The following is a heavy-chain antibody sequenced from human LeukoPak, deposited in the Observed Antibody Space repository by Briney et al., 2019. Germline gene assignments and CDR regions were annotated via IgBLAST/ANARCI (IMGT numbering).Heavy chain of an antibody. CDR2: ISAYNGNT. V-gene: IGHV1-18*01. Sequence: VASVKVSCKASGYTFTSYGISWVRQAPGQGLEWMGWISAYNGNTNYAQKLQGRVTMTTDTSTSTAYMELSRLRSDDTAVYYCARGILLTGYYSPNDYWGQGTLVTVSS. CDR3: ARGILLTGYYSPNDY. CDR1: GYTFTSYG. D-gene: IGHD3-9*01. J-gene: IGHJ4*02.